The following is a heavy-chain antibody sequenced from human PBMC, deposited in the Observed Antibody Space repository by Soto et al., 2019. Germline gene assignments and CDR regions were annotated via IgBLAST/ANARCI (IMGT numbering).Heavy chain of an antibody. CDR2: IYYSRST. CDR1: GGSISSCCSY. CDR3: ARDRRDYDSSGSMDV. D-gene: IGHD3-22*01. V-gene: IGHV4-31*01. Sequence: PSETPSPTCTVSGGSISSCCSYWSWIRQHPGKGLEWIVYIYYSRSTNYNPSLNTPVTIPANPSTNPFSLKPSSVTAADGAVYYCARDRRDYDSSGSMDVWGQGTTVTVSS. J-gene: IGHJ6*01.